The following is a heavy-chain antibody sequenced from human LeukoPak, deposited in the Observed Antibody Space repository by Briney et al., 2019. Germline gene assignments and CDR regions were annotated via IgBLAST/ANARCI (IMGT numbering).Heavy chain of an antibody. CDR3: ARGSTFTGFDF. CDR2: VYTGGSP. V-gene: IGHV4-4*07. J-gene: IGHJ4*02. D-gene: IGHD1-14*01. Sequence: SETLSLTCTVSGGSVRDNYWSWIRQPPGKGPEWIGRVYTGGSPNYNSSLKSRVALSLDTSRNQFSMNLTSVTAADTAVYFCARGSTFTGFDFWGQGALVTVSS. CDR1: GGSVRDNY.